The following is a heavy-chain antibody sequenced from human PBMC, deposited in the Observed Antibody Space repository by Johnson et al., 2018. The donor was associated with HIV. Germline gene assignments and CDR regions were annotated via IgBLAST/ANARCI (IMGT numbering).Heavy chain of an antibody. V-gene: IGHV3-30*02. CDR2: IRYDGSNK. J-gene: IGHJ3*02. D-gene: IGHD3-22*01. Sequence: VESGGGVVQPGRSLRLSCAASGFTFSSYGMHWVRQAPGKGLEWVAFIRYDGSNKYYADSVQGRFTISRDKSENTLYLQMNSLRDEDTAVYYCAKDVGNYWPDSFDIWGQGTMVTVSS. CDR1: GFTFSSYG. CDR3: AKDVGNYWPDSFDI.